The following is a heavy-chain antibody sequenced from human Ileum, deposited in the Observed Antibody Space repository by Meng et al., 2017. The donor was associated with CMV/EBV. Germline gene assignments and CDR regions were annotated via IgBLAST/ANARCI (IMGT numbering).Heavy chain of an antibody. CDR3: ARGESRGYYYFDY. J-gene: IGHJ4*02. D-gene: IGHD3-22*01. Sequence: LPDPGPLLASPAVTLSLPCTVSGDSISIYFWSWIRHPAEKKLEWIGRISPSGNINYIPSLKGRVTMSLDTSNNQIFLNLTYVTAADTALYYCARGESRGYYYFDYWGQGILVTVSS. CDR1: GDSISIYF. CDR2: ISPSGNI. V-gene: IGHV4-4*07.